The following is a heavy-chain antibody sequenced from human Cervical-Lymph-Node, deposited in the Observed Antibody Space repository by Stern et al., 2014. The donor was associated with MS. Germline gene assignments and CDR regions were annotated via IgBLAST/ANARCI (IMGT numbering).Heavy chain of an antibody. Sequence: VQLVESGAEVEKPGASVRVSCKASGYTFTSYYIHWVRQAPGQGLEWMGMINPSGDSTIYAQRFQGRLTMTRDTSTSTVYMELSSLTSGDTAVYYCASGSLGYWGQGTLVTVSS. D-gene: IGHD6-19*01. CDR2: INPSGDST. CDR3: ASGSLGY. CDR1: GYTFTSYY. V-gene: IGHV1-46*01. J-gene: IGHJ4*02.